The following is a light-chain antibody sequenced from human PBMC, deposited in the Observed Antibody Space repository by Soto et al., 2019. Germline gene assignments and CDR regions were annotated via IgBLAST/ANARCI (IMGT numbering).Light chain of an antibody. V-gene: IGKV3-11*01. Sequence: EFVLTQSPATLSVSAGERTTLSCRARQSVRSNLAWYQQKPGQAPRLLIYDASTRATGIPARFSGSGSGTDFTLTISRLEPEDFAMYYCQQYGRTFGLGTKVDIK. CDR2: DAS. CDR3: QQYGRT. CDR1: QSVRSN. J-gene: IGKJ1*01.